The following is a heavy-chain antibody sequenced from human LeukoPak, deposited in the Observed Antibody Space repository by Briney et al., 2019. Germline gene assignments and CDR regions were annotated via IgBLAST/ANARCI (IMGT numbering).Heavy chain of an antibody. CDR2: IYTNGGI. Sequence: PSETLSLTCTVSGGSICSYYWSWIRQPPGKGLEWIGRIYTNGGIMYNPSLKSRVAISMDTSKNQFSLDLNSVTAADTAMYYCAREGAGYYWGQGTLVTVSS. D-gene: IGHD1-26*01. CDR3: AREGAGYY. J-gene: IGHJ4*02. CDR1: GGSICSYY. V-gene: IGHV4-4*08.